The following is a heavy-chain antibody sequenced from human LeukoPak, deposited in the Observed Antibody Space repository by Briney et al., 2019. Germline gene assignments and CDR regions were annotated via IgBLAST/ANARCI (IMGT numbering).Heavy chain of an antibody. J-gene: IGHJ4*02. CDR3: ARGYVWGSYRPFDY. CDR1: GGSFSGYD. D-gene: IGHD3-16*02. Sequence: SETLSLTCAVYGGSFSGYDWSWIRQPPGKGLEWIGEINHSGSTNYNPPLKSRVTISVDTSKNQFSLKLSSVTAADTAVYYCARGYVWGSYRPFDYWGQGTLVTVSS. V-gene: IGHV4-34*01. CDR2: INHSGST.